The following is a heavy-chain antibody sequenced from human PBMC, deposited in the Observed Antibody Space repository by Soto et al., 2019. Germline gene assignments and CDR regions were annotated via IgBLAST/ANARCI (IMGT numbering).Heavy chain of an antibody. Sequence: GGSLRLSCAASGFTFSSYWMSWVRQAPGKGLEWVANIKQDGSEKYYVDSVRGRFTISRDNAKNSLYLQMNSLRAEDTAVYYCARLRVSDFWSGYYTTFDFWGQGTLVTVSS. D-gene: IGHD3-3*01. CDR3: ARLRVSDFWSGYYTTFDF. J-gene: IGHJ4*02. CDR1: GFTFSSYW. CDR2: IKQDGSEK. V-gene: IGHV3-7*01.